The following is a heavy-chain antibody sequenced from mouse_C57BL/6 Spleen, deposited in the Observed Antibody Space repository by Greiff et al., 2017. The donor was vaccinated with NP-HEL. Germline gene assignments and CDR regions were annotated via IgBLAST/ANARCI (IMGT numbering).Heavy chain of an antibody. D-gene: IGHD1-1*01. CDR3: ARHNGPFYYAMDY. V-gene: IGHV1-55*01. CDR1: GYTFTSYW. CDR2: IYPGSGST. J-gene: IGHJ4*01. Sequence: QVQLQQPGAELVKPGASVKMSCKASGYTFTSYWLTWVKQRPGHGLAWIGDIYPGSGSTNYNEKFKSKATLTVDTSSSTAYMQLSSLTSEDSAVYYCARHNGPFYYAMDYWGQGTSVTVSS.